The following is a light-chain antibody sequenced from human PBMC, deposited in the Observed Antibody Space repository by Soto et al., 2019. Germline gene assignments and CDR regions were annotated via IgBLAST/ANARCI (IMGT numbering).Light chain of an antibody. CDR3: QSYRPGRSGGSV. CDR1: SSNIGAGFD. J-gene: IGLJ1*01. CDR2: GNN. Sequence: QSALTQSPSVSGAPGQSVSISCTGTSSNIGAGFDVHWYQQVPATAPKLLIYGNNNRPSAVPDRFSGHTSGTSASLAITGLQAEGEGDYYCQSYRPGRSGGSVLGTGTKVTVL. V-gene: IGLV1-40*01.